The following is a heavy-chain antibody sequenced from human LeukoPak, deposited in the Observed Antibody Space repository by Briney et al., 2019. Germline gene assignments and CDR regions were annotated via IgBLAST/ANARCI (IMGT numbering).Heavy chain of an antibody. CDR3: ARAEVGASARPFDY. V-gene: IGHV3-30-3*01. CDR1: GITFSNYA. Sequence: GGSLRLSCAASGITFSNYAMHWVRQAPGKGLEWVAVISYDGISKYYADSVKGRFTISRDTSKNTLYLQMNSLRAEDTAVYYCARAEVGASARPFDYWGQGTLVTVSS. J-gene: IGHJ4*02. CDR2: ISYDGISK. D-gene: IGHD1-26*01.